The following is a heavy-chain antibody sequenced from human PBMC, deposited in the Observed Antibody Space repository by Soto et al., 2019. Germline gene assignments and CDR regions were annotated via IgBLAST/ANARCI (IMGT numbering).Heavy chain of an antibody. V-gene: IGHV1-18*04. CDR2: ISSYNGNT. CDR3: ARDPREYYDILTGYLALDY. D-gene: IGHD3-9*01. J-gene: IGHJ4*02. Sequence: GSPVKFSCKTCGYTFTCYAISWVRQAPGEGLEWMGWISSYNGNTNYAQKLQGRVTMTTDTSTSTAYMELRSLRSDDTAVYYCARDPREYYDILTGYLALDYWGQATLVTASS. CDR1: GYTFTCYA.